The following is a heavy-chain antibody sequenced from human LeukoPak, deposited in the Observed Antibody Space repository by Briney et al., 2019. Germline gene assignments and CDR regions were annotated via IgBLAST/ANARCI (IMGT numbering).Heavy chain of an antibody. V-gene: IGHV3-30-3*01. D-gene: IGHD3-22*01. CDR2: ISYDGSNK. Sequence: PGRSLRLSCAASGFTFSSYAMHWVRQAPGKGLEWVAVISYDGSNKYYADSVKGRFTISGDNSKDTPYLQMSSVRVDDTAVYYCARDRGRYYDSRGFYWGYYFDSWGQGILVTVST. CDR1: GFTFSSYA. CDR3: ARDRGRYYDSRGFYWGYYFDS. J-gene: IGHJ4*02.